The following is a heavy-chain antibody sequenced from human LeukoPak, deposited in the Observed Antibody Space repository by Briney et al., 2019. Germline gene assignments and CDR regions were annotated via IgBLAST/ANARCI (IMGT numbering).Heavy chain of an antibody. CDR3: AHSGYDYYYYGMDV. D-gene: IGHD5-12*01. J-gene: IGHJ6*02. CDR2: IYHSGST. Sequence: SQTLSLTCAVSGGSISSGGYSWSWIRQPPGKGLEWIVYIYHSGSTYYNPSLKSRVTISVDRSKNQFSLKLSSVTAADTAVYYCAHSGYDYYYYGMDVWGQGTTVTVSS. CDR1: GGSISSGGYS. V-gene: IGHV4-30-2*01.